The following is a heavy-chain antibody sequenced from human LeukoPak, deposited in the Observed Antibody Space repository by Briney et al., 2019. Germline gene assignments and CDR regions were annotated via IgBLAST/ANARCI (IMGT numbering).Heavy chain of an antibody. D-gene: IGHD3-22*01. V-gene: IGHV1-46*01. CDR1: GDTFSSYY. CDR2: INPSGGST. Sequence: ASVKVSCKASGDTFSSYYMHWVRQAPGQGLEWMGIINPSGGSTNYAQKFQGRLTMTRDMSTSTVYMELSSLRSDDTAVYYCARTTYYYDSSGYWPFDYWGQGTLVTVSS. J-gene: IGHJ4*02. CDR3: ARTTYYYDSSGYWPFDY.